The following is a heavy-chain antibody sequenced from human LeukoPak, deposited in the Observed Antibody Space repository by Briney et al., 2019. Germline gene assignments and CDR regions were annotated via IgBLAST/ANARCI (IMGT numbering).Heavy chain of an antibody. CDR1: GGSISNYY. CDR2: IYRTGST. Sequence: SETLSLTCTVSGGSISNYYWSWIRQPPGKGLEWIGNIYRTGSTYYNPSLTSRVTISIDTSKNQFSLKLSSVTAADTAVYYCARDLSITMIRGVTFDYWGQGALVTVSS. J-gene: IGHJ4*02. D-gene: IGHD3-10*01. CDR3: ARDLSITMIRGVTFDY. V-gene: IGHV4-59*08.